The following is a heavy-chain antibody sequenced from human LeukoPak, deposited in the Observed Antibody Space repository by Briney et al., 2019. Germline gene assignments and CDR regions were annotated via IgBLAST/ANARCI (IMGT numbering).Heavy chain of an antibody. D-gene: IGHD2-15*01. Sequence: GASVKVSCKASGYTFTKYGISWERQAPGQGLEWMGWISAYNGNTNYAENLQGTVTMTTDKSTSTAYMELRSLRSDDTAVYYCARDLVPTGGRPGSSDYWGQGTLVTVSS. CDR2: ISAYNGNT. J-gene: IGHJ4*02. CDR3: ARDLVPTGGRPGSSDY. V-gene: IGHV1-18*01. CDR1: GYTFTKYG.